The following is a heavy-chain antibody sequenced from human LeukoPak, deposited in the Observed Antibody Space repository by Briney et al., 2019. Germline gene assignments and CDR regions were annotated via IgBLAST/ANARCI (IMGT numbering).Heavy chain of an antibody. CDR3: SSSSVLYYYYGMDV. D-gene: IGHD6-6*01. Sequence: SVKVSCKASGGTFSSYAISWVRQAPGQGLEWMGGIIPIFGTANYAQKFQGRVTITADESTSTAYMELSSLRSEDTAVYYCSSSSVLYYYYGMDVWGQGTTVTVSS. V-gene: IGHV1-69*13. CDR2: IIPIFGTA. J-gene: IGHJ6*02. CDR1: GGTFSSYA.